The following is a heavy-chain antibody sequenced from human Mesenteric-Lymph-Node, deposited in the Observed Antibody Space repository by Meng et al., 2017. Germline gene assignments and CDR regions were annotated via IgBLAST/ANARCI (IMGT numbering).Heavy chain of an antibody. D-gene: IGHD3-10*01. CDR2: IYTSGST. J-gene: IGHJ4*02. CDR3: AGTFNSGAFDY. CDR1: GGSISSGSYY. V-gene: IGHV4-61*02. Sequence: SETLSLTCTVSGGSISSGSYYWSWIRQPAGKGLEWIGRIYTSGSTNYNPSLKSRVTISVDTSKNQFSLKLSSVTAADTAVYYCAGTFNSGAFDYWGQGTLVTVSS.